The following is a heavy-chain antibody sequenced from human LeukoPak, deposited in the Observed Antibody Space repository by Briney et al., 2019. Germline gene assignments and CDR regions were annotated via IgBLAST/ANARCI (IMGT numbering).Heavy chain of an antibody. Sequence: GGSLRLSSAPSGFTFSNYEMKWVRQAPGQGLEWVSFISSSGVLIYYADSVKGRFTISRDNAKHSLYLQMNSLRVEDTAVYYCARVSGSGWHFDYWGQGSLVTVSS. D-gene: IGHD6-19*01. CDR2: ISSSGVLI. CDR3: ARVSGSGWHFDY. V-gene: IGHV3-48*03. CDR1: GFTFSNYE. J-gene: IGHJ4*02.